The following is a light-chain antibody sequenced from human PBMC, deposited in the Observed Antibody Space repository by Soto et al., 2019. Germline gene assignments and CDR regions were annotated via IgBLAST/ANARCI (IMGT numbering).Light chain of an antibody. CDR2: EGS. V-gene: IGLV2-23*01. CDR3: SSYAGSDILVV. Sequence: QSALTQPGSVSGSPGQSITISCSGTSSDIGSYNLFSWYQQHPGKAPKLIIFEGSRLPSGVSSRFSGSKSGNTASLTISGLRAEDEADYFCSSYAGSDILVVFGGGTKVTVL. CDR1: SSDIGSYNL. J-gene: IGLJ2*01.